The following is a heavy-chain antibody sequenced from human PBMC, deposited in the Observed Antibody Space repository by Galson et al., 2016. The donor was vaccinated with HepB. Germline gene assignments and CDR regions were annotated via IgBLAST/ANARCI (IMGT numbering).Heavy chain of an antibody. CDR2: ISGNGGTT. J-gene: IGHJ4*02. CDR3: AKEMRWLKLGLDY. D-gene: IGHD5-24*01. CDR1: GFTFSGYA. V-gene: IGHV3-23*01. Sequence: SLRLSCAASGFTFSGYAMSWVRQAPGKGLECVSSISGNGGTTYYADSVKGRFTISRDNSKNTLYLQMNSLRADDTAVYYCAKEMRWLKLGLDYWGQGTRVTVSS.